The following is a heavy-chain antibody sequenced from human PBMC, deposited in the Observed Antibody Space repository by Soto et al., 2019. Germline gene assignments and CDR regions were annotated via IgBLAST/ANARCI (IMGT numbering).Heavy chain of an antibody. V-gene: IGHV4-4*02. J-gene: IGHJ5*02. CDR3: ARGVIVVVTANWGSYNWFDP. D-gene: IGHD2-21*02. CDR2: IYHSGST. Sequence: SETLSLTCAVSGGSISSSNWWSWVRQPPGKGLEWIGEIYHSGSTNYNPSLKSRFTISVDKSKNQFSLKLSSVTAADTAVYYCARGVIVVVTANWGSYNWFDPWGQGTLVTVSS. CDR1: GGSISSSNW.